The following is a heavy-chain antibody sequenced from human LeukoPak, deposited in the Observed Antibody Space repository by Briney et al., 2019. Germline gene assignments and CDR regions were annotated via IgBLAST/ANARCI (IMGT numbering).Heavy chain of an antibody. V-gene: IGHV1-2*02. J-gene: IGHJ4*02. CDR1: GYTFTGYY. D-gene: IGHD1-26*01. Sequence: ASVKVSCKASGYTFTGYYMHWVRQAPGQGLEWMGWINPNSGGTNYAQKFQGRVTMTRDTSISTAYMELSRLRSDGTAVYYCAREIDSGSYSVDYWGQGTLVTVSS. CDR3: AREIDSGSYSVDY. CDR2: INPNSGGT.